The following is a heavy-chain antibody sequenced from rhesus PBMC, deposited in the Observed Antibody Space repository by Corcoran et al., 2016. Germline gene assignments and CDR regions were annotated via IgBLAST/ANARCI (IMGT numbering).Heavy chain of an antibody. V-gene: IGHV4S10*01. Sequence: QVQLQESGPGVVKSSETLSLTCAVSGGSISDSYRWSWIRQPPGKGLEWIGYIYGSSTSTNYNPSLKSRDTIAKDTSKNQFSLKRRSVTAADTAVVYCARDGDSSWSVFDYWGQGVLVTVSS. CDR2: IYGSSTST. D-gene: IGHD6-13*01. CDR1: GGSISDSYR. CDR3: ARDGDSSWSVFDY. J-gene: IGHJ4*01.